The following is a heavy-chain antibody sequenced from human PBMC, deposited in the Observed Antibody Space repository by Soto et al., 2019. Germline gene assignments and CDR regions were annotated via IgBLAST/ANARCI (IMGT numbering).Heavy chain of an antibody. J-gene: IGHJ4*02. D-gene: IGHD3-9*01. CDR1: GYTFTSYY. Sequence: ASVKVSCKASGYTFTSYYMHWVRQAPGQGLEWMGIINPSGGSTSYAQKFQGRVTMTRDTSTSTVYMELSSLGSDDTAVYYCARTTYYDILTGPRYYFDYWGQGTLVTVSS. CDR3: ARTTYYDILTGPRYYFDY. CDR2: INPSGGST. V-gene: IGHV1-46*01.